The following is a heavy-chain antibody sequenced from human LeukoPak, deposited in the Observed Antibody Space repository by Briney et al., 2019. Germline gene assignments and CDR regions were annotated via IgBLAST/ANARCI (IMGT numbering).Heavy chain of an antibody. D-gene: IGHD1-26*01. CDR2: IYYSGST. Sequence: LEWIGYIYYSGSTNYTPSLKSRVTISVDTSKTQFSLKLSSVTAADTAVYYCARSVAGNFDYWGQGTLVTVS. J-gene: IGHJ4*02. CDR3: ARSVAGNFDY. V-gene: IGHV4-59*01.